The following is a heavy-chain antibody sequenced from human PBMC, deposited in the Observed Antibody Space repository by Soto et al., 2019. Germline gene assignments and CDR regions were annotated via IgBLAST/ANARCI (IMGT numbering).Heavy chain of an antibody. CDR1: GLSLSNYD. CDR2: ISGTGFTT. CDR3: ARGGVY. Sequence: GSLRLACAVSGLSLSNYDMNWVRQAPGGGLEWIAFISGTGFTTYYADSAWPRFTIYRDNSQSALFLQMDSLTVDDSGIYFCARGGVYWGQGVPVTVSS. D-gene: IGHD2-8*01. V-gene: IGHV3-48*03. J-gene: IGHJ4*02.